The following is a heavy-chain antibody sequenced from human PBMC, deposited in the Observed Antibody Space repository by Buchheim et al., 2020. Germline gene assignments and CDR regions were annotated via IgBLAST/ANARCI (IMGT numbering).Heavy chain of an antibody. Sequence: QVQLVESGGGVVQPGRSLRLSCAASGFTFSSYGMHWVRQAPGKGLEWVAVISYDGSNKYYADSVKGRFTISRDNSKNTLYLQMNSLGAGDTAVYYCAKVGGYSSSWYLYYYYMDVWGKGT. J-gene: IGHJ6*03. CDR3: AKVGGYSSSWYLYYYYMDV. CDR2: ISYDGSNK. CDR1: GFTFSSYG. D-gene: IGHD6-13*01. V-gene: IGHV3-30*18.